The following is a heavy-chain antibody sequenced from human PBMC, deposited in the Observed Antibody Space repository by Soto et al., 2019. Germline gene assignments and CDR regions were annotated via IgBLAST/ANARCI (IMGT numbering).Heavy chain of an antibody. D-gene: IGHD4-17*01. V-gene: IGHV1-69*08. Sequence: QDQLVQSGAEVKKPGSSVKVSCKAFGGPFSSHTFSWVLQAPGQGLEWMGRIIPALGTTTYAQKFQGRVTITADEAVTTVYMERNSLRTEDTAVYYCARPDFGDYLDFDLWGRGTLVTVSS. CDR3: ARPDFGDYLDFDL. CDR2: IIPALGTT. J-gene: IGHJ2*01. CDR1: GGPFSSHT.